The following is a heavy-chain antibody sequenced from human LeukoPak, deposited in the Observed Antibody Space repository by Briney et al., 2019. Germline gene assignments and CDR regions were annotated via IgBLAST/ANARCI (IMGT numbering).Heavy chain of an antibody. D-gene: IGHD5-24*01. CDR1: GGSISSYY. CDR3: GRGGGGYNR. CDR2: IYYSGST. V-gene: IGHV4-59*01. J-gene: IGHJ4*02. Sequence: PSETLSLTCTVSGGSISSYYWSWIRQPPGKGLEWMGYIYYSGSTNYNPSLKSRVTISVDTSKNQFSLKLSSVTAADAAVYDWGRGGGGYNRWRQGTLVTVSS.